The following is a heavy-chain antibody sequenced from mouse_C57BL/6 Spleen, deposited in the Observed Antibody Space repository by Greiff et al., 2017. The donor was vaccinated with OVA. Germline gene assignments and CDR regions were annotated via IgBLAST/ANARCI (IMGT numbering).Heavy chain of an antibody. J-gene: IGHJ1*03. V-gene: IGHV1-64*01. D-gene: IGHD4-1*01. CDR3: ARRVGTGYFDV. CDR2: IHPNSGST. CDR1: GYTFTSYW. Sequence: QVQLQQPGAELVKPGASVKLSCKASGYTFTSYWMHWVKQRPGQGLEWIGMIHPNSGSTNYNEKFKSKATLTVDKSSSTAYMQLSSLTSEDSAVYYCARRVGTGYFDVWGTGTTVTVSS.